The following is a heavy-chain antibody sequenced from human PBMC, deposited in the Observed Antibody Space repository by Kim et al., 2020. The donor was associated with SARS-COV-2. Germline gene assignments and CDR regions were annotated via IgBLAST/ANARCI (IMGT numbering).Heavy chain of an antibody. CDR2: IYSGGSST. Sequence: GGSLRLSCAASGFTFSSYAMSWVRQAPGKGLEWVSVIYSGGSSTYYADSVKGRFTISRDNSKNTLYLQMNSLRAEDTAVYYCAKGLSGSYSAWGQGTLVTVSS. D-gene: IGHD1-26*01. V-gene: IGHV3-23*03. CDR1: GFTFSSYA. J-gene: IGHJ5*02. CDR3: AKGLSGSYSA.